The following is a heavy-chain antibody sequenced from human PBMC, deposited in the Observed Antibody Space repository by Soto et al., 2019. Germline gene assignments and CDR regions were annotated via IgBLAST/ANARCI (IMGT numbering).Heavy chain of an antibody. V-gene: IGHV1-24*01. CDR1: GYALTELS. CDR2: FDPEDGET. J-gene: IGHJ6*02. Sequence: ASVKVSCKVSGYALTELSMHWVRQAPGKGLEWMGGFDPEDGETIYAQKFQGRVTMTEDTSTDTAYMELSSLRSEDTAVYYCETRGGSYYDILTGYSPYYYGMDVWGQGTTVTV. CDR3: ETRGGSYYDILTGYSPYYYGMDV. D-gene: IGHD3-9*01.